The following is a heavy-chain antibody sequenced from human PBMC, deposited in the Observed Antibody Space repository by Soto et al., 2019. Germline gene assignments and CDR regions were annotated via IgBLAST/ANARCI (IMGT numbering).Heavy chain of an antibody. J-gene: IGHJ6*02. CDR1: GFTFSSYG. CDR2: ISYDGSNK. V-gene: IGHV3-30*18. Sequence: GGSLRLSCAASGFTFSSYGMHWVRQAPGKGLEWVAVISYDGSNKYYADSVKGRFTISRDNSKNTLYLQMNSLRAEDTAVYYCAKGKEYSSSFLSFYYYYYGMDVWGQGTTVTVSS. CDR3: AKGKEYSSSFLSFYYYYYGMDV. D-gene: IGHD6-6*01.